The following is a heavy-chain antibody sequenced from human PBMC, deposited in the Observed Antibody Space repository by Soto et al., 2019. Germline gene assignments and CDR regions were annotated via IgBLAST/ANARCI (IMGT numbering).Heavy chain of an antibody. V-gene: IGHV3-23*01. J-gene: IGHJ6*02. CDR3: AKTSGVTSAYYYYYGMDV. D-gene: IGHD3-10*01. Sequence: GGSLRLSCAASGFTFSSYAVSWVRQAPGKGLEWVSAISGSGGSTYYADSAKGRFTISRDNSKNTLYLQMNSLRAEDTAVYYCAKTSGVTSAYYYYYGMDVWGQGTTVTVSS. CDR1: GFTFSSYA. CDR2: ISGSGGST.